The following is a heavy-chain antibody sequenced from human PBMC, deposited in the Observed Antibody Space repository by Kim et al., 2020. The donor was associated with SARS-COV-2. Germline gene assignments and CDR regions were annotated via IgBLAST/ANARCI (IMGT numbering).Heavy chain of an antibody. CDR3: ARAPNDFWSGYPYYFDY. D-gene: IGHD3-3*01. CDR2: IYYSGHT. Sequence: SETLSLTCTVSGGSVSSGSYFWSWIRQPPGKGREWIGYIYYSGHTNYNPSLKSRVTMSVDTSKNQFSLKLRSVTAADTAVYYCARAPNDFWSGYPYYFDYWGQGTLVTVSS. J-gene: IGHJ4*02. CDR1: GGSVSSGSYF. V-gene: IGHV4-61*01.